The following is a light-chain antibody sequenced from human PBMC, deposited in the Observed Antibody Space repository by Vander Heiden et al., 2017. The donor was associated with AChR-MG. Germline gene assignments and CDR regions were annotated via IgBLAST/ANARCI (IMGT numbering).Light chain of an antibody. J-gene: IGLJ2*01. CDR1: TSNIGTNT. V-gene: IGLV1-44*01. CDR3: AAWDDSLNGVV. CDR2: SND. Sequence: QSVLTQPPSASGTPGQWVAVSCSGSTSNIGTNTVSWYLQVPGTAPRLLIYSNDQRPSGVPGRISGSKSGTSASLAISGLRTEDEAHYYCAAWDDSLNGVVFGGGTKLTVL.